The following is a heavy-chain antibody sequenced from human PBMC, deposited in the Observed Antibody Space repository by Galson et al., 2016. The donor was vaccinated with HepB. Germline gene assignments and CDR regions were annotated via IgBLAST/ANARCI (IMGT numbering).Heavy chain of an antibody. Sequence: SLRLSCAASGFTFNGSAMHWVRQASGKGLEWVGRIRSKANSYATIYAASLKGRFTISRDDSKNTAYLQMNSLKTEDTAVYYCTRLETTSHWSASWGQGTLVTVSA. CDR2: IRSKANSYAT. D-gene: IGHD2-2*01. J-gene: IGHJ5*02. CDR3: TRLETTSHWSAS. V-gene: IGHV3-73*01. CDR1: GFTFNGSA.